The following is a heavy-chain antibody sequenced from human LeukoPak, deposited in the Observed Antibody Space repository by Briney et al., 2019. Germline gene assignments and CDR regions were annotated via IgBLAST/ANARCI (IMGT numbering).Heavy chain of an antibody. V-gene: IGHV3-33*01. D-gene: IGHD5-12*01. J-gene: IGHJ4*02. Sequence: GGFLRLSCAASGFTFSSYGMHWVRQAPGKGLEWVAVIWYDGSNKYYADSVKGRFTISRDNSKNTLYLQMNSLRAEDTAVYYCARDGGYEYYFDYWGQGTLVTVSS. CDR1: GFTFSSYG. CDR2: IWYDGSNK. CDR3: ARDGGYEYYFDY.